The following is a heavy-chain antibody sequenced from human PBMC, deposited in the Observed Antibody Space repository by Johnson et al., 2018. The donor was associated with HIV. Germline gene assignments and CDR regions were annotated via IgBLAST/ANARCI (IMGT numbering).Heavy chain of an antibody. J-gene: IGHJ3*02. CDR1: GFTFSNYA. Sequence: VQLVESGGGVVQPGRSLRLSCAASGFTFSNYALHWVRQAPGKGLGWVAVISYDGSNKYYADSVKGRFTISRDNSKNTLYLQMNSLRAEDTAVYYCATPRSEYQPDDAFDIWGQGTMVTVSS. D-gene: IGHD2-2*01. V-gene: IGHV3-30*04. CDR2: ISYDGSNK. CDR3: ATPRSEYQPDDAFDI.